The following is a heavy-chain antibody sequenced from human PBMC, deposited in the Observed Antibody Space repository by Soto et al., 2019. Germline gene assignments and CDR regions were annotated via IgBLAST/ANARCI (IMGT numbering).Heavy chain of an antibody. V-gene: IGHV1-2*04. J-gene: IGHJ6*02. CDR1: GYTFTDYY. CDR2: INPNSGAT. D-gene: IGHD2-2*01. CDR3: ARSHCISPGCYEYQYYGMDV. Sequence: QVQLVQSGAEVKNPGASVKVSCKASGYTFTDYYLYWVRQAPGQGLEWMGWINPNSGATNYAQKFQGWVTMTRDTSISTAYMEVRRLKSDDTAVYYCARSHCISPGCYEYQYYGMDVWGQGTTVTVSS.